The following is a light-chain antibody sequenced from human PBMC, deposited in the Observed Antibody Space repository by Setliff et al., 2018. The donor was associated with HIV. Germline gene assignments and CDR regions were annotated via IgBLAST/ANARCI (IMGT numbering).Light chain of an antibody. J-gene: IGLJ1*01. CDR2: DVS. V-gene: IGLV2-14*01. Sequence: QSVLTQPASVSGSPGQSITISCTGTSSDVGTYNAVYWYQQHPGKAPKLMIYDVSTRPSGVSNRFSGSKSGNTASLTISGLQTEDEADYYCSSFTSTSPYVFGTGTKVTVL. CDR3: SSFTSTSPYV. CDR1: SSDVGTYNA.